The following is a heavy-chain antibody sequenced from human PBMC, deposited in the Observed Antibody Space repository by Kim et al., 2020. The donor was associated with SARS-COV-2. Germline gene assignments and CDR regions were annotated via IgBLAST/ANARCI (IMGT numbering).Heavy chain of an antibody. V-gene: IGHV1-69*04. CDR1: GGTFSSYA. CDR3: ARDCTNGVCYSNWFDP. J-gene: IGHJ5*02. CDR2: IIPILGIA. D-gene: IGHD2-8*01. Sequence: SVKVSCKASGGTFSSYAISWVRQAPGQGLEWMGRIIPILGIANYAQKFQGRVTITADKSTSTAYMELSSLRSEDTAVYYCARDCTNGVCYSNWFDPWGQGTLVTVSS.